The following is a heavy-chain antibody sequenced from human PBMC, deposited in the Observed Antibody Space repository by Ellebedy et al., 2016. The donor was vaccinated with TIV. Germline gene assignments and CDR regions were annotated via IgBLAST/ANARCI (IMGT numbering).Heavy chain of an antibody. Sequence: SQTLSLTXXISGDRVSSNSATWNWIRQSPSRGLEWLGRTYYRSKWYSDYAVSVRSRLTVIPDTSTNQFSLQLSSVTPEDTAMYYCARTKSGTGGFWGQGTLVTVSS. D-gene: IGHD3-10*01. CDR2: TYYRSKWYS. V-gene: IGHV6-1*01. CDR1: GDRVSSNSAT. CDR3: ARTKSGTGGF. J-gene: IGHJ4*02.